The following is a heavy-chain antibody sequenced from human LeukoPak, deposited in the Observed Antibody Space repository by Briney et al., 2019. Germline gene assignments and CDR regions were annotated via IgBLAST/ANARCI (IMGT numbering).Heavy chain of an antibody. D-gene: IGHD4-17*01. CDR3: AKYILPSVTTWYFDF. Sequence: GGSLRLSCAVSGFTFSRYGTHWVRQAPGKGMEWVAFIWYDGSKTYYADSVRGRFVSARDSFKNTLSLQMNSLRGEDTAEYDGAKYILPSVTTWYFDFWGHGTLVTVSA. V-gene: IGHV3-30*02. CDR2: IWYDGSKT. CDR1: GFTFSRYG. J-gene: IGHJ4*01.